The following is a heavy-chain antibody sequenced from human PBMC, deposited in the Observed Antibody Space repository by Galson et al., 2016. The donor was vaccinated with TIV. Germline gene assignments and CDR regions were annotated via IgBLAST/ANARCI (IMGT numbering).Heavy chain of an antibody. CDR3: ARVVLAYSNYDGYYHGMDV. CDR2: IFPMIGTP. D-gene: IGHD4-11*01. Sequence: SVKVSCKASGDTFNSYGIAWVRQAPGQGLEWMGGIFPMIGTPKYAQKFQGRVTITADKSTSTAYMELSSLRSEDTARYYCARVVLAYSNYDGYYHGMDVWGQGTTVTVSS. J-gene: IGHJ6*02. V-gene: IGHV1-69*06. CDR1: GDTFNSYG.